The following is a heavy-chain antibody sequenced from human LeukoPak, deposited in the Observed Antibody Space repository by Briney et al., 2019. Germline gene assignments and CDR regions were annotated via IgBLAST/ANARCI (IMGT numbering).Heavy chain of an antibody. CDR1: GFTFSSYA. D-gene: IGHD3-22*01. V-gene: IGHV3-30*04. CDR3: ARVPNYYDSSGYFDY. Sequence: GGSLRLSCAASGFTFSSYAMHWVRQAPGKGLEWVAVISYDGSNKYYADSVKGRFTISRDNSNNPPYLQMNSLRAEDTAVYYCARVPNYYDSSGYFDYWGQGTLVTVSS. J-gene: IGHJ4*02. CDR2: ISYDGSNK.